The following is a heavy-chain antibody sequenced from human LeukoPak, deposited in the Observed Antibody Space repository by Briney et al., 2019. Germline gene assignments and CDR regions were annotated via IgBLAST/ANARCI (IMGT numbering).Heavy chain of an antibody. V-gene: IGHV2-5*02. D-gene: IGHD3-22*01. J-gene: IGHJ4*02. CDR3: AHTYYYDSRGYYSGDY. Sequence: TLSLTCTVSGYFISSGYYWGWIRQPPGKGLEWLALIYWDDCKRYSPSLQSRLTNAKDTSNHQVLLTMTNTDPVDTATYYCAHTYYYDSRGYYSGDYWGQGTLVTVSS. CDR1: GYFISSGYY. CDR2: IYWDDCK.